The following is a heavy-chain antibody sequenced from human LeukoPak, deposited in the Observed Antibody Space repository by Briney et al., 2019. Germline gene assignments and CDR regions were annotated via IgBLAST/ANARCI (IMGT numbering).Heavy chain of an antibody. CDR2: ITGSGTNR. Sequence: AGGSLRLSCVASGFTFSNYAMSWVRQAPGKGLEWVSAITGSGTNRYYADSLKGRFTTSRDNSKNTVFLQMNSLRHEDTAIYYCVIWGDYDVLTGYYVPGYWGQGTLVTVAS. D-gene: IGHD3-9*01. CDR3: VIWGDYDVLTGYYVPGY. CDR1: GFTFSNYA. V-gene: IGHV3-23*01. J-gene: IGHJ4*02.